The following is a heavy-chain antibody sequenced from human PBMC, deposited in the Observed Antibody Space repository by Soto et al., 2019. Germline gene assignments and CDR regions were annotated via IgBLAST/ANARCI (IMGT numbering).Heavy chain of an antibody. J-gene: IGHJ6*03. V-gene: IGHV1-8*01. CDR1: GYTFTSYD. CDR3: AREYGSGSYYQTEYYYYMDV. CDR2: MNPNSGNT. D-gene: IGHD3-10*01. Sequence: QVQLVQSGAEVKKPGASVKVSCKASGYTFTSYDINWVRQATGQGPEWMGWMNPNSGNTGYAQKFQGRVTMTRNTSISTAYMELSSLRSEDTAVYYCAREYGSGSYYQTEYYYYMDVWGKGTTVTVSS.